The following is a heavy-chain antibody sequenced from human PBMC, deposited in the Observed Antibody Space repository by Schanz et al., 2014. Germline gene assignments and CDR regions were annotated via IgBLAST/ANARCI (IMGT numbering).Heavy chain of an antibody. V-gene: IGHV3-66*01. Sequence: DVQLLESGGGLVKPGGSLRLSCAASGFNFSSYSLNWVRQAPGKGLEWVSFIYIGGNTYYADSVKGRFTISRDNSKNTVYIQMNSLRAEDTAVYYCARGGPAYYFDDWGQGTLVTVSS. CDR3: ARGGPAYYFDD. CDR1: GFNFSSYS. J-gene: IGHJ4*02. CDR2: IYIGGNT.